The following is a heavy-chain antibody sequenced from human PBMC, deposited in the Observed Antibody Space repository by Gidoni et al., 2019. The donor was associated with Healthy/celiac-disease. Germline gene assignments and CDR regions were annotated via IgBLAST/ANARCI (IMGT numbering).Heavy chain of an antibody. Sequence: QLQLQESGPGLVKPSETPSLTCTVPGGSISSSSYYWGWIRQPPGKGLEWIGSIYYSGSTYYNPSLKSRVTISVDTSKNQFSLKLSSVTAADTAVYYCALTVVTPDWVYFQHWGQGTLVTVSS. CDR3: ALTVVTPDWVYFQH. J-gene: IGHJ1*01. V-gene: IGHV4-39*05. CDR1: GGSISSSSYY. CDR2: IYYSGST. D-gene: IGHD2-21*02.